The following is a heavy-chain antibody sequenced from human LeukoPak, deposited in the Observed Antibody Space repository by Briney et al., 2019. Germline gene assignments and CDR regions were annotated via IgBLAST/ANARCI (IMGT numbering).Heavy chain of an antibody. J-gene: IGHJ4*02. CDR2: ISPNSGGT. Sequence: ASVKVSCKASGYTFTGYYMHWVRQAPGQGLEWMGWISPNSGGTNYAQKFQGRVTMTRDTSISTAYMELSRLRSDDTAVYYCARGTSRSYYQSLDYWGQGTLVTVSS. D-gene: IGHD1-26*01. CDR3: ARGTSRSYYQSLDY. CDR1: GYTFTGYY. V-gene: IGHV1-2*02.